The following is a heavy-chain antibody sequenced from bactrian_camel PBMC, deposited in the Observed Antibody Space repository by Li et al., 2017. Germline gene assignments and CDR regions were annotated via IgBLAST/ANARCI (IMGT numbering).Heavy chain of an antibody. D-gene: IGHD6*01. CDR1: TVRISTYC. V-gene: IGHV3S1*01. J-gene: IGHJ6*01. CDR3: ATVGTVVADFAY. CDR2: IYLDGST. Sequence: QLVESGGGSVQAGGSLRLSCAPSTVRISTYCMSWFRQAPGKEREGVAAIYLDGSTYYADSVKGRFTISRDNAKNTVYLQMNSLKSEDTALYYCATVGTVVADFAYWGQGTQVTVS.